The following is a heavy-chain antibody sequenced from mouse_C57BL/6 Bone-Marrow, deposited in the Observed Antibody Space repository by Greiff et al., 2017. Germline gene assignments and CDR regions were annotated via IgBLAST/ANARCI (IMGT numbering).Heavy chain of an antibody. J-gene: IGHJ3*01. V-gene: IGHV14-4*01. D-gene: IGHD2-4*01. CDR3: TTYDYDGAWFAY. Sequence: DVKLQESGAELVRPGASVKLSCTASGFNIKDDYMHWVKQRPEQGLEWIGWIDPENGDTEYASKFQGKATITADTSSNTAYLQLSSLTSEDTAVYYCTTYDYDGAWFAYWGQGTLVTVSA. CDR1: GFNIKDDY. CDR2: IDPENGDT.